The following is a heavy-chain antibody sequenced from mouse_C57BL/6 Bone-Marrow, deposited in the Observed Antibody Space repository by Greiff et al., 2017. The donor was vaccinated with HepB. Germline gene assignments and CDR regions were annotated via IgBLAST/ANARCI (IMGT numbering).Heavy chain of an antibody. D-gene: IGHD1-1*01. V-gene: IGHV1-74*01. CDR3: AVYYGSSYDWYFDV. CDR1: GYTFTSYW. CDR2: IHPSDSDT. J-gene: IGHJ1*03. Sequence: VQLQQPGAELVKPGASVKVSCKASGYTFTSYWMHWVKQRPGQGLEWIGRIHPSDSDTNYNQKFKGKATLTVDKSSSTAYMQLSSLTSGDSAVYYCAVYYGSSYDWYFDVWGTGTTVTVSS.